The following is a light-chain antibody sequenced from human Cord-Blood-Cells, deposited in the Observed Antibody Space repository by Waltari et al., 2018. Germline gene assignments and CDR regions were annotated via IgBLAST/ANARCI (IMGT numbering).Light chain of an antibody. V-gene: IGKV4-1*01. CDR3: QQYYSTPFT. CDR2: WAS. J-gene: IGKJ3*01. Sequence: DLVMPQAPDSLAVSLGGRATTNSKASQSVLYSANKKNYLAWYQQNPGQPPKLLIYWASTRESGVPDRFSGSGSGTDVTLTISSLQAEDVAVYYCQQYYSTPFTFGPGTKVDIK. CDR1: QSVLYSANKKNY.